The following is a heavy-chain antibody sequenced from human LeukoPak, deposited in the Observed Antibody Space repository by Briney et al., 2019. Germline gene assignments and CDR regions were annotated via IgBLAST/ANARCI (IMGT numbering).Heavy chain of an antibody. V-gene: IGHV3-48*01. CDR2: ISSSGGTI. CDR1: GFTFSGYS. D-gene: IGHD5-12*01. Sequence: GGSLRLSCTASGFTFSGYSMNWVRQAPGKGLEWVAYISSSGGTIYYADSVKGQFTISRDNAMNSLYLQMNSLRAEDTAVYYCARSRATYAFDIWGQGTMVTVSS. CDR3: ARSRATYAFDI. J-gene: IGHJ3*02.